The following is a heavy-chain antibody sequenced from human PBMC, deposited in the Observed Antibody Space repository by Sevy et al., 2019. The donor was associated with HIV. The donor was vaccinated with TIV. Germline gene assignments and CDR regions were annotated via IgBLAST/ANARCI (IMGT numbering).Heavy chain of an antibody. CDR1: GFTFEDYG. J-gene: IGHJ4*01. CDR2: ITWNGGST. Sequence: GGSLRLSCAASGFTFEDYGMSWVRQVPGKGPEWDSGITWNGGSTSYADSVKDRFTISRDNAKKSLYLQMKGLRAEDTALYYCARDPPSYYDYRTGYHDFWGQGTRVTVSS. V-gene: IGHV3-20*04. CDR3: ARDPPSYYDYRTGYHDF. D-gene: IGHD3-3*01.